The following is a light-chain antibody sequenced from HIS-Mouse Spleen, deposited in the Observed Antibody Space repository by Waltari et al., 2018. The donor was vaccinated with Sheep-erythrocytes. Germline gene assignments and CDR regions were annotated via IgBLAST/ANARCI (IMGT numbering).Light chain of an antibody. CDR2: DVS. V-gene: IGLV2-11*01. CDR3: CSYAGSYNHV. J-gene: IGLJ1*01. Sequence: QSALTQPRSVSGSPGQSVTISCTGTSSDVGGYNYVSWYQQHPRKAPTLMIYDVSKRPSGVPDRVSGSKSGNTASLTISGLQAEDEADYYCCSYAGSYNHVFATGTKVTVL. CDR1: SSDVGGYNY.